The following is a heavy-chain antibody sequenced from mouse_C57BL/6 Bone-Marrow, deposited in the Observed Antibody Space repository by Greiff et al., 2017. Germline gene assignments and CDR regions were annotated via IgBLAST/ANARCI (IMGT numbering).Heavy chain of an antibody. D-gene: IGHD2-4*01. CDR3: ARDGAIYYDYDVLFAY. CDR2: INPSSGYT. J-gene: IGHJ3*01. CDR1: GYTFTSYW. V-gene: IGHV1-7*01. Sequence: QVQLKESGAELAKPGASVKLSCKASGYTFTSYWMHWVKQRPGQGLEWIGYINPSSGYTKYNQTFKDKATLTADKSSSTAYMQLSSLTYEDSAFYYCARDGAIYYDYDVLFAYWGQGTLVTVSA.